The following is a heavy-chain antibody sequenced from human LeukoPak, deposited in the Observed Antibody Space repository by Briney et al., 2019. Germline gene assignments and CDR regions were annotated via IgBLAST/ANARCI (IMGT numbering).Heavy chain of an antibody. CDR1: GYTLTSYG. V-gene: IGHV1-18*01. CDR2: ISAYNGNT. D-gene: IGHD6-13*01. CDR3: ARAISSWYRYYYYGMDV. Sequence: VASVKVSCKASGYTLTSYGISWVRQAPGQGLEWMGWISAYNGNTNYAQKLQGRVTMTTDTSTSTAYMEPRSLRSDDTAVYYCARAISSWYRYYYYGMDVWGQGTTVTVSS. J-gene: IGHJ6*02.